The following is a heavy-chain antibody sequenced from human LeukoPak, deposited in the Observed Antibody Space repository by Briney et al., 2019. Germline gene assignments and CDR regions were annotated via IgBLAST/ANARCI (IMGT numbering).Heavy chain of an antibody. J-gene: IGHJ4*02. CDR2: IKQDGSDK. CDR3: ARRYFDY. V-gene: IGHV3-7*04. Sequence: GGSLILSCAASGFTFSSYWMSWVRQAPGKGLGWVANIKQDGSDKYYVASVKGRFTISRDNAKNSLYLQMSSLRAEDTAMYYCARRYFDYWGQGTLVTVSS. CDR1: GFTFSSYW.